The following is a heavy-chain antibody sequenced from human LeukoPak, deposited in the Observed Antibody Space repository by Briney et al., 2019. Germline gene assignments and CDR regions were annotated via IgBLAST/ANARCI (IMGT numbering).Heavy chain of an antibody. V-gene: IGHV4-4*07. CDR2: IYTSGST. D-gene: IGHD4-11*01. Sequence: SETLSLTCTVSGGSISGYYWSWIRQPAGKGLEWIGRIYTSGSTNYNPSLKSRVTMSVDTSKNQFSLKLSSVTAADTAVYYCARDPTVTTNYFDYWGQGTLVTVSS. J-gene: IGHJ4*02. CDR3: ARDPTVTTNYFDY. CDR1: GGSISGYY.